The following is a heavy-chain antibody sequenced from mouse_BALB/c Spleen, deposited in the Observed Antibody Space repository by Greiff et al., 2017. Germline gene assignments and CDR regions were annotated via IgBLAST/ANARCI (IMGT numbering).Heavy chain of an antibody. CDR1: GDSITSGY. CDR2: ISYSGST. Sequence: EVQRVESGPSLVKPSQTLSLTCSVTGDSITSGYWNWIRKFPGNKLEYMGYISYSGSTYYNPSLKSRISITRDTSKNQYYLQLNSVTTEDTATYYCARHHYDGYYVFFAYWGQGTLVTVSA. CDR3: ARHHYDGYYVFFAY. D-gene: IGHD2-3*01. V-gene: IGHV3-8*02. J-gene: IGHJ3*01.